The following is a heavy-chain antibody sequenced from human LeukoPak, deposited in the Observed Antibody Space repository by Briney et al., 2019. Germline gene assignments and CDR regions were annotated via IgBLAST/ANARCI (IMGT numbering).Heavy chain of an antibody. V-gene: IGHV3-23*01. D-gene: IGHD2-15*01. CDR1: GFTFSSYA. CDR3: AKSDRSGGSCYENY. Sequence: GGSLRLSCAASGFTFSSYAMSWVRQAPGKGLEWVSAISGSGGSTYYADSVKGRFTISRDNSKNTLYLQMNSLRAEDTAVYYCAKSDRSGGSCYENYWGQGTLVTVSS. CDR2: ISGSGGST. J-gene: IGHJ4*02.